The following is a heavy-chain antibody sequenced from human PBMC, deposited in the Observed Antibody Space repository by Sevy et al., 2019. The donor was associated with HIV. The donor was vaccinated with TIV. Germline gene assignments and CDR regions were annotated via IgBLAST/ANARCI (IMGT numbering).Heavy chain of an antibody. CDR1: GFTFSNAW. J-gene: IGHJ6*02. CDR2: IKSKTDGGTT. Sequence: GGSLRLSCAASGFTFSNAWMSWVRQAPGKGLEWVGRIKSKTDGGTTDYAAPGKGRFTISKDDSKNTLYLQMNSLKTEDTAVYYCTTDIVVVPAAHTYYYYYGMDVWGQGTTVTVSS. D-gene: IGHD2-2*01. V-gene: IGHV3-15*01. CDR3: TTDIVVVPAAHTYYYYYGMDV.